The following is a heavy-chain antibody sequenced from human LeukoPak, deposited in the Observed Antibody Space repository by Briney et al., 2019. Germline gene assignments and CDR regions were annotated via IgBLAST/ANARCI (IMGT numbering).Heavy chain of an antibody. J-gene: IGHJ4*02. D-gene: IGHD3-22*01. CDR3: AKTTGNSGYYGRYYFDY. Sequence: PGGSLRLSCAASGFTFSSYGMSWVRQAPGRGLEWVSAISGSGGSTYYADSVKGRFTLSRDNSKSTLYLQMNSLRAEDTAVYYCAKTTGNSGYYGRYYFDYWGQGTLVTVSS. CDR2: ISGSGGST. CDR1: GFTFSSYG. V-gene: IGHV3-23*01.